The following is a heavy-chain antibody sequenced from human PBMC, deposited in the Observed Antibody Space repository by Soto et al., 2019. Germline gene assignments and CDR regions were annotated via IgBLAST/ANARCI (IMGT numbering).Heavy chain of an antibody. D-gene: IGHD3-10*01. J-gene: IGHJ4*02. CDR2: IWYDGSNK. V-gene: IGHV3-33*06. Sequence: QVQLVESGGGVVQPGRSLRLSCAASGFTFSSYGMHWVRQAPGKGLEWVAVIWYDGSNKSYADSVKGRFSISRDNSKNTLYLQMNSLGAEDTAMYYCAKDTKPTDYSGSGPKFWGQETLVTVSS. CDR3: AKDTKPTDYSGSGPKF. CDR1: GFTFSSYG.